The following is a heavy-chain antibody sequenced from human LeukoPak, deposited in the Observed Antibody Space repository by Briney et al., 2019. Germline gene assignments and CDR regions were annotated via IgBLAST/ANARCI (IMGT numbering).Heavy chain of an antibody. J-gene: IGHJ5*02. CDR1: GFTLSSHW. Sequence: PGGSLRLSCVASGFTLSSHWMHWLRLAPGKGLVWVSRISPDGGSTGYADSVKGRFTISRDNARNTLYLQMASLRAEDTAVYYCARRNPWFDPWGQGTLVTVSS. CDR3: ARRNPWFDP. CDR2: ISPDGGST. V-gene: IGHV3-74*01.